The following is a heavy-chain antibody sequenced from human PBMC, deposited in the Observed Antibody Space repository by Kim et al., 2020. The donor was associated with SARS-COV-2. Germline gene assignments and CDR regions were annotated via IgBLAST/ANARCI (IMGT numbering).Heavy chain of an antibody. CDR1: GFTFSSYA. CDR3: AKGWRWLQF. Sequence: GGSLRLSCAASGFTFSSYAMSWVRQAPGKGLEWVSVIYSGGSSTYYADSVKGRFTISRDNSKSTMYLQMNSLRAEDTAVYYCAKGWRWLQFRGQGTLVTVSS. CDR2: IYSGGSST. D-gene: IGHD5-12*01. V-gene: IGHV3-23*03. J-gene: IGHJ4*02.